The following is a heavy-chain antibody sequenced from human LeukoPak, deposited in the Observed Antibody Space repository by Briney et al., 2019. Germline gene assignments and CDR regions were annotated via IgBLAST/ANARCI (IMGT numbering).Heavy chain of an antibody. Sequence: ASVKVSCKASGYTFTSYYMHWVRQAPGQGLEWMGIINPSGGSTSYAQKFQGRVTMARDTSTSPVYMELSSLRSEDTAVYYCARTCSGGSCRLPDAFDIWGQGTMVTVSS. CDR3: ARTCSGGSCRLPDAFDI. CDR1: GYTFTSYY. J-gene: IGHJ3*02. D-gene: IGHD2-15*01. CDR2: INPSGGST. V-gene: IGHV1-46*01.